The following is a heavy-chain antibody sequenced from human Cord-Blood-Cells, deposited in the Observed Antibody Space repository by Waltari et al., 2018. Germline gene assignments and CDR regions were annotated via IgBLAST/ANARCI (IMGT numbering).Heavy chain of an antibody. CDR1: GGSISSSSYY. V-gene: IGHV4-39*01. D-gene: IGHD6-6*01. CDR2: IYYSGNT. CDR3: ARLWKRSSSSFDY. Sequence: QLQLQESGPGLVKPSETLSLTCTVSGGSISSSSYYWGWIRQPPGKGLEWIGSIYYSGNTYYNPSLKSRVTISVDTSKNQFSLKLSSVTAADTAVYYCARLWKRSSSSFDYWGQGTLVTVSS. J-gene: IGHJ4*02.